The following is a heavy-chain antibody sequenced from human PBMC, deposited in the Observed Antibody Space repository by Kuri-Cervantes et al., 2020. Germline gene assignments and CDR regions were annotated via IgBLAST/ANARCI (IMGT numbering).Heavy chain of an antibody. CDR3: ARLDYYGSGIYVSTFDS. CDR1: GGSISSYY. D-gene: IGHD3-10*01. Sequence: SETLSLTCTVSGGSISSYYWSWIRQPPGKGLEWIGYIYDRGNTHYNPSLKSRVIMSVDMSKNQFSLKLSPVTAADTAVYYCARLDYYGSGIYVSTFDSWGQGTLVTVSS. J-gene: IGHJ4*02. CDR2: IYDRGNT. V-gene: IGHV4-59*08.